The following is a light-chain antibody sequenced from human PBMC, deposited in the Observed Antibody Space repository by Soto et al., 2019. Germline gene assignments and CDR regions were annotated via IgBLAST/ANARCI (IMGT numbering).Light chain of an antibody. V-gene: IGLV2-11*01. Sequence: QSVLTQPRSVSGSPGQSVSISCTGTSRDVGRYSYVSWYQQHPGKAPKLMIYDVSERPSGVTDCFSGSRSGNTASLTISGLQHEDDADYYSCAYAGTYTGVFGSGTQVIV. CDR3: CAYAGTYTGV. CDR2: DVS. CDR1: SRDVGRYSY. J-gene: IGLJ1*01.